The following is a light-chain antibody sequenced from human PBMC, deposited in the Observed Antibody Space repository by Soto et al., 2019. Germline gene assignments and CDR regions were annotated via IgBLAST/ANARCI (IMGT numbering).Light chain of an antibody. V-gene: IGKV3-20*01. CDR3: QQYNSYSWT. Sequence: EIVLTQSPGTLSLSPGERATLSCRASQSVRSSYLAWYQQKPGQAPRLLIYAASSRATGIPDRFSGSGSGTEFTLTISSLQPDDFATYYCQQYNSYSWTFGQGTKVDIK. CDR1: QSVRSSY. CDR2: AAS. J-gene: IGKJ1*01.